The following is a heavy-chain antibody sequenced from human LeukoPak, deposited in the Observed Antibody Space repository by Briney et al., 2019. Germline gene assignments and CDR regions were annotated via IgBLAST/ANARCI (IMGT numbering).Heavy chain of an antibody. CDR3: ARNNGMDV. CDR2: ISPSATTI. Sequence: GGSLRLSCAASAFTFSGYSMNWVRQAPGKGLEWVSYISPSATTIYYADSVKGRFTISRDNAKNSLYLQMNSLRAEDTALYHCARNNGMDVWGQGTTVIVSS. CDR1: AFTFSGYS. J-gene: IGHJ6*02. V-gene: IGHV3-48*01.